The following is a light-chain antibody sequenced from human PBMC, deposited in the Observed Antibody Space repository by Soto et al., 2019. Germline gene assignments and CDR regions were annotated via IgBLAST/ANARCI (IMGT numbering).Light chain of an antibody. CDR3: MQALQSLT. CDR1: QSLLYNNTYNY. J-gene: IGKJ5*01. Sequence: EIVMTQSPLTLPVTPGEPASICCGCSQSLLYNNTYNYLDWYVQKPGQSPQLLIYFGSNRAPGVPDRFSGSGSGTDFTLKINRVEAEDVGTYYCMQALQSLTFGQGTRLEIK. V-gene: IGKV2-28*01. CDR2: FGS.